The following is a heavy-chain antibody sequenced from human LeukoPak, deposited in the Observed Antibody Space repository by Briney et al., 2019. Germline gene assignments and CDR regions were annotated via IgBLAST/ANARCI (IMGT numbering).Heavy chain of an antibody. J-gene: IGHJ3*02. CDR3: ATFRITMIVVVEAFDI. V-gene: IGHV1-24*01. CDR2: LDPEDGET. CDR1: GYTLTELS. Sequence: ASVKVSCKVSGYTLTELSMHWVRQAPGKGLEWMGGLDPEDGETIYAQKFQGRVTMTEDTSTDTAYMELSSLRSEDTAVYYCATFRITMIVVVEAFDIWGQGTMVTVSS. D-gene: IGHD3-22*01.